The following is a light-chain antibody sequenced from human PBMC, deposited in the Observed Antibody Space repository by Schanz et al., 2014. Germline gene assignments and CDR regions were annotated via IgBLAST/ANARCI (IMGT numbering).Light chain of an antibody. CDR3: SSYTTSNTLV. Sequence: QSALTQPASVSGSPGQSVTISCTGTSSDVGGYKYVSWYQLHPGKAPKLMIYEVNQRPSGVPDRFSGSKSGTSASLAISGLQSEDEADYYCSSYTTSNTLVFGGGTKVTVL. CDR2: EVN. CDR1: SSDVGGYKY. J-gene: IGLJ3*02. V-gene: IGLV2-14*01.